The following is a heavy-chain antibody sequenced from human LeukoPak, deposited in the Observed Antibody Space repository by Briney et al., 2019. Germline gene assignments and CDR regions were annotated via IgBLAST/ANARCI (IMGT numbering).Heavy chain of an antibody. D-gene: IGHD2-21*02. Sequence: SETLSLTCTVSGGPISSYYWSWIRQPPGKGLEWIGYIYYSGSTNYNPSLKSRVTISVDTSKNQFSLKLSSVTAADTAVYYCARLVMAYCGGDCYSKTHTLYYYYGMDVWGQGTTVTVSS. CDR1: GGPISSYY. CDR3: ARLVMAYCGGDCYSKTHTLYYYYGMDV. CDR2: IYYSGST. V-gene: IGHV4-59*08. J-gene: IGHJ6*02.